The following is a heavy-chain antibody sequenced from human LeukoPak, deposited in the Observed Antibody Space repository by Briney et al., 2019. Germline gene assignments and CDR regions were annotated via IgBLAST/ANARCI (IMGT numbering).Heavy chain of an antibody. CDR1: GFKFDDYA. CDR3: AKGSKTSIEQ. V-gene: IGHV3-9*01. D-gene: IGHD3-10*01. J-gene: IGHJ4*02. Sequence: PGGSLRLSCAASGFKFDDYAMHWVRQAPGKGLEWVAGISWNGGIFGYADSVKGRLTISRDNAQKSLYLQMNSLRGADTAFYYCAKGSKTSIEQWGQGTLVTVSS. CDR2: ISWNGGIF.